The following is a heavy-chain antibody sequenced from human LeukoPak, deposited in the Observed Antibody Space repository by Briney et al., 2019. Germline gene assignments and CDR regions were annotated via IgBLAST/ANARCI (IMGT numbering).Heavy chain of an antibody. CDR1: GFSLSNYW. V-gene: IGHV3-7*01. CDR2: IKQDGSEK. J-gene: IGHJ4*02. Sequence: GGSLRLSCAASGFSLSNYWMNWARQAPGKGLEWVANIKQDGSEKNYVDSVKGRFSISRDNAKNSLILQMNSLRDEDTAVYYCARGVWAPFDSWGQGTLVSVSS. D-gene: IGHD7-27*01. CDR3: ARGVWAPFDS.